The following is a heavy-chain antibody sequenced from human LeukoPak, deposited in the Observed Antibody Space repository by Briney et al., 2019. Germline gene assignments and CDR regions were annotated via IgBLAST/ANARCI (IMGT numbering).Heavy chain of an antibody. CDR1: GYTFTSYG. Sequence: ASVKVSCKASGYTFTSYGISWVRQAPGQGLEWMGWISAYNGNTNYAQKLQGRVTMTTDTSTSTAYMELRRLRSDATAVYYCAKRSITMVRGTLYYYYYMDVWGKGTTVTVSS. V-gene: IGHV1-18*01. CDR2: ISAYNGNT. J-gene: IGHJ6*03. D-gene: IGHD3-10*01. CDR3: AKRSITMVRGTLYYYYYMDV.